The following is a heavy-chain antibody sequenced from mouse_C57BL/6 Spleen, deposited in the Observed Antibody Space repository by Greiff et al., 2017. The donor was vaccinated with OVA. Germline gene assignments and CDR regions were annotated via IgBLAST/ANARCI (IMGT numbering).Heavy chain of an antibody. J-gene: IGHJ4*01. CDR3: VRQGPHAMDY. Sequence: EVQRVESGGGLVQPKGSLKLSCAASGFSFNTYAMNWVRQAPGKGLEWVARIRSKSNNYATYYADSVKDRFTISRDDSESMLYLQMNNLKTEDTAMYYCVRQGPHAMDYWGQGTSVTVSS. CDR2: IRSKSNNYAT. CDR1: GFSFNTYA. D-gene: IGHD3-3*01. V-gene: IGHV10-1*01.